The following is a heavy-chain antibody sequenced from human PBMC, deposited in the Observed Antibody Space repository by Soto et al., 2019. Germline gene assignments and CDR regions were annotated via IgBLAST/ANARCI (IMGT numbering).Heavy chain of an antibody. CDR2: IFYSGST. V-gene: IGHV4-39*01. Sequence: QLQLQESGPGLVKASETLSLTCNVYGGSISSSRSYWAWIRQPPGKGLEWIANIFYSGSTYYNLSLSRRVTVSVDTSKNQCSLKLSSVTAADTAVYACASQPTTSDIELCFDPWGQGTLVTVSS. CDR3: ASQPTTSDIELCFDP. D-gene: IGHD2-15*01. CDR1: GGSISSSRSY. J-gene: IGHJ5*02.